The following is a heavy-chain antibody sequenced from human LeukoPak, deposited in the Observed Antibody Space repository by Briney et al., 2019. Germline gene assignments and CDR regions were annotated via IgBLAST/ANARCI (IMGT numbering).Heavy chain of an antibody. J-gene: IGHJ4*02. D-gene: IGHD3-22*01. CDR2: IYTSGSS. Sequence: SETLSLTCTVSGGPISSYYWSWIRQPAGRGLGWIGRIYTSGSSNYNPSLNSRVTMSVDTSKNQFSLNLSSVTAADTAVYYCARDPHDSSGHYAGFDYWGQGTLVTVSS. CDR1: GGPISSYY. CDR3: ARDPHDSSGHYAGFDY. V-gene: IGHV4-4*07.